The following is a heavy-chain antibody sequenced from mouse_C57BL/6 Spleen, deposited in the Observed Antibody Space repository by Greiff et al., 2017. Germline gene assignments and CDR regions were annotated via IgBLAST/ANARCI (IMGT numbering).Heavy chain of an antibody. Sequence: VQLQQSGPELVKPGASVKISYKASGYAFSSSWMNWVKQRPGKGLEWIGRIYPGDGDTNYNGKFKGKATLTADKSSSTAYMQLSSLTSEDSAVYFCARWGSNFGYWGQGTTLTVSS. CDR2: IYPGDGDT. CDR3: ARWGSNFGY. J-gene: IGHJ2*01. V-gene: IGHV1-82*01. D-gene: IGHD5-1*01. CDR1: GYAFSSSW.